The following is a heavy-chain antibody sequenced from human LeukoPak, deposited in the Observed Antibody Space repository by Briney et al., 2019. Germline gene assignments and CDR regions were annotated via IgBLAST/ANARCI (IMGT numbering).Heavy chain of an antibody. J-gene: IGHJ6*02. CDR1: GGSISSYY. D-gene: IGHD6-6*01. V-gene: IGHV4-59*08. CDR3: ARHPTSIAARRDYYYGIDV. Sequence: SETLSLTCTVSGGSISSYYWSWIRQPPGKGLEWIGYIYYSGSTNYNPSLKGRVTISVDTSKNQFSLKLSSVTAADTAVYYCARHPTSIAARRDYYYGIDVWGQGTTVTVSS. CDR2: IYYSGST.